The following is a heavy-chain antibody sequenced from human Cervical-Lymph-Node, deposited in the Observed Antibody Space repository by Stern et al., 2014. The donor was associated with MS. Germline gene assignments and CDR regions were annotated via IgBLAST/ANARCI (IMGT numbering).Heavy chain of an antibody. J-gene: IGHJ6*02. CDR3: ANSVGASTGYFSGMDV. CDR1: GFSLTTNEVG. V-gene: IGHV2-5*02. Sequence: QITLKESGPTLVKPTQNLTLTCTVSGFSLTTNEVGVGWIRQPPGKALEWLALIYWDDDDRYSPSLKSRLTITKDISKNQVVLTMTNMDPVDTGTYYCANSVGASTGYFSGMDVWGQGTTVTVSS. CDR2: IYWDDDD. D-gene: IGHD3-9*01.